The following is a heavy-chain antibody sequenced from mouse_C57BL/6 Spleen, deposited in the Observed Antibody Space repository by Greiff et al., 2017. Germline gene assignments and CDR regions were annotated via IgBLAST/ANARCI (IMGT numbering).Heavy chain of an antibody. Sequence: VQLQQSGAELVRPGASVTLSCKASGYTFTDYEMHWVKQTPVHGLEWIGAIDPETGGTAYNQKFKGKAILTADKSSSTDYMELRSLTSEDSAVYYCTTRYFDVWGTGTTVTVSS. CDR2: IDPETGGT. J-gene: IGHJ1*03. CDR1: GYTFTDYE. V-gene: IGHV1-15*01. CDR3: TTRYFDV.